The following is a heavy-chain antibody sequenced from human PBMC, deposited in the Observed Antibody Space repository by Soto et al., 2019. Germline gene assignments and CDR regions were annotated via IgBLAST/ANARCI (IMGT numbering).Heavy chain of an antibody. J-gene: IGHJ3*02. CDR1: GGSVSSGSYY. Sequence: QVQLQESGPGLVKASETLSLTCTVSGGSVSSGSYYWSWIRQPPGKGLEWIGYIYYSGNSNRNPSLKSRVTILVDTSKNQFSLNLRSVTAADTAVYYCARVPLQRAITDIWGQGTMVTVSS. V-gene: IGHV4-61*01. CDR2: IYYSGNS. D-gene: IGHD1-1*01. CDR3: ARVPLQRAITDI.